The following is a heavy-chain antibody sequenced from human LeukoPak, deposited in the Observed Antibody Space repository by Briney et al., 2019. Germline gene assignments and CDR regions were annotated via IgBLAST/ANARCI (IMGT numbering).Heavy chain of an antibody. CDR3: ASIALAGADFDS. J-gene: IGHJ4*02. CDR1: RDIFSSYT. Sequence: SVKVSCKAPRDIFSSYTLTWVRQAPGQGLEWMVGIIPAFGTPYYAQKFRGRLTMTLDESTSTAYMELSSLRSEDTAVYYCASIALAGADFDSWGQGTLVVVSS. CDR2: IIPAFGTP. D-gene: IGHD6-19*01. V-gene: IGHV1-69*01.